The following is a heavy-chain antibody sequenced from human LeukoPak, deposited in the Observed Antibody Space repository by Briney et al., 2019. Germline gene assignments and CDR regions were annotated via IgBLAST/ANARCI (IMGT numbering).Heavy chain of an antibody. Sequence: PSETLSLTCAVYGGSFSGYYWSWIRQPPGKGLEWIGEINHSGSTNYNPSLKSRVTISVDTSKNQFSLKLSSVTAADTAVYYCARDRRAYDSTVDFWGQGTLVTVSS. CDR2: INHSGST. CDR3: ARDRRAYDSTVDF. CDR1: GGSFSGYY. V-gene: IGHV4-34*01. J-gene: IGHJ4*02. D-gene: IGHD5-12*01.